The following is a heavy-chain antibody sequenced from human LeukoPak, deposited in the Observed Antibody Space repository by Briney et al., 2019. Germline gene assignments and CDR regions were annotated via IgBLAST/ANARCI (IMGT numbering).Heavy chain of an antibody. D-gene: IGHD6-19*01. Sequence: GGCLRLSCAASGFTFSGYSMNWVRQAPGKGLEWVSSISSSSSYIYYADSVKGRFTISRDNAKNPLYLQMNSLRAEDTAVYYCARATYSSGHNYFDYWGQGTLVTVSS. CDR2: ISSSSSYI. CDR1: GFTFSGYS. CDR3: ARATYSSGHNYFDY. V-gene: IGHV3-21*01. J-gene: IGHJ4*02.